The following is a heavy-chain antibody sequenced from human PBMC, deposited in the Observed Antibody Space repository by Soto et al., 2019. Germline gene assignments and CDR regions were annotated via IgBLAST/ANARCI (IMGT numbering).Heavy chain of an antibody. V-gene: IGHV3-23*01. CDR1: GFTFSSYA. J-gene: IGHJ3*02. CDR2: ISGSGGTT. Sequence: EVQLLESGGGLVQPGGSLRLSCAASGFTFSSYAMSWVRQAPGKGLEWVSAISGSGGTTYYADSVKGRFTFSRDNSKNTLYLQMNSMRAEDTAIYYCAKPANGWFSAFDIWGQGKMVTGSS. CDR3: AKPANGWFSAFDI. D-gene: IGHD3-10*01.